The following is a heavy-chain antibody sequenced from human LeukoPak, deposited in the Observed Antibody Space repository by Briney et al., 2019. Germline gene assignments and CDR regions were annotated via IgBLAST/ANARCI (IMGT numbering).Heavy chain of an antibody. CDR1: GGYISGFY. J-gene: IGHJ4*02. CDR3: ARVTGDREGHFDY. CDR2: INHSGST. D-gene: IGHD7-27*01. Sequence: SETLSLTCTVSGGYISGFYWSWIRQPPGRGLEWIGEINHSGSTNYNPSLKSRVTISVDTSKNQFSLKLSSVTAADTAVYYCARVTGDREGHFDYWGQGTLVTVSS. V-gene: IGHV4-34*01.